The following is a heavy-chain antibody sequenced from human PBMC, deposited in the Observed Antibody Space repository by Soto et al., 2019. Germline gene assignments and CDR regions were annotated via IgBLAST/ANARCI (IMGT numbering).Heavy chain of an antibody. Sequence: EVQLVESGGGLVQPGGSLRLSCAASGFTFTSHWIHWVRQVPGKGLGWVARINSDGSRTDYADSVRGRFTISRDNAKNTPCLQLNSLRAEDSAGYFCARERGRPSPIMIVGMPQMEGNWFDSWGQGTLVTVSS. CDR3: ARERGRPSPIMIVGMPQMEGNWFDS. J-gene: IGHJ5*01. D-gene: IGHD3-3*01. V-gene: IGHV3-74*01. CDR2: INSDGSRT. CDR1: GFTFTSHW.